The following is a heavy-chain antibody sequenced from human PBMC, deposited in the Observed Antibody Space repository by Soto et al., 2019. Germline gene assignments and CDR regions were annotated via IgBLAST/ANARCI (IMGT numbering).Heavy chain of an antibody. D-gene: IGHD3-22*01. CDR1: AFTFGDYD. Sequence: VGPLRRSCAAAAFTFGDYDMSWIRQAPGKGLEWVSYISGSGTTIYYADSVKGRFTISRDNAKNSLYLQMNSLRAEDTAVYYCARYHYDGTGYYSDAFDVWGQGTMVTVSS. J-gene: IGHJ3*01. V-gene: IGHV3-11*01. CDR2: ISGSGTTI. CDR3: ARYHYDGTGYYSDAFDV.